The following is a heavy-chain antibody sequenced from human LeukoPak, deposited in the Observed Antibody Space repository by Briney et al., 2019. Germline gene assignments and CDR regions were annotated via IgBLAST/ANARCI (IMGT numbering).Heavy chain of an antibody. CDR2: VSSSGTYI. J-gene: IGHJ4*02. Sequence: PGGSLRLSCAASGFSFSSYSMNWVRQAPGKGLEWVSSVSSSGTYIYYADSVKGRFTISRDNATNSLYLQMNSLRAEDTAVYYCSSDYSRYISGYSYWGQGALVTVSS. CDR1: GFSFSSYS. CDR3: SSDYSRYISGYSY. D-gene: IGHD6-25*01. V-gene: IGHV3-21*01.